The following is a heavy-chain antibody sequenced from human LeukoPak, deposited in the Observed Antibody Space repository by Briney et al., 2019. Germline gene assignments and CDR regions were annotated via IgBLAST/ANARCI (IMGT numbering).Heavy chain of an antibody. Sequence: GGSLRLSCAASGFTFSSFAMSWVRQSPGKGLEWVSAISGTDGSTYYADSVKGRFTISRDNSKNTLYLQMNSLRAEDTAVYYCAKPDNKVSSHFDYWGQGTLVTVSS. J-gene: IGHJ4*02. V-gene: IGHV3-23*01. CDR3: AKPDNKVSSHFDY. CDR1: GFTFSSFA. CDR2: ISGTDGST. D-gene: IGHD1-14*01.